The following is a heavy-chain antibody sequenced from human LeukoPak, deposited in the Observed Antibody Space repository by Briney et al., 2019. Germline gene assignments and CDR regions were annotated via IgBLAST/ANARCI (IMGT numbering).Heavy chain of an antibody. J-gene: IGHJ5*02. Sequence: ASVKVSCKASGYTFTTYYMHWVRQAPGQALEWMGIINPSGGSTSYAQKFQGRITMTRDTSTSTAYMELRSLRSDDTAVYYCARDIKNCSSTSCYMYPWFDPWGQGTLVTVSS. CDR1: GYTFTTYY. CDR2: INPSGGST. V-gene: IGHV1-46*01. D-gene: IGHD2-2*02. CDR3: ARDIKNCSSTSCYMYPWFDP.